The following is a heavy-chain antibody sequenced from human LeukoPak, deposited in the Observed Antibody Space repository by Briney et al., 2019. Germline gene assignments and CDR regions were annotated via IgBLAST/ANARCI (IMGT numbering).Heavy chain of an antibody. V-gene: IGHV4-34*01. D-gene: IGHD3-3*01. CDR3: ARGPRITIFGVVKYYFDY. CDR2: INHSGST. CDR1: GGSFSGYY. Sequence: SETLSLTCAVYGGSFSGYYWSWIRQPPGKGLEWIGEINHSGSTNYNPSLKSRVTISVDTPKNQFSLKLSSVTAADTAVYYCARGPRITIFGVVKYYFDYWGQGTLVTVSS. J-gene: IGHJ4*02.